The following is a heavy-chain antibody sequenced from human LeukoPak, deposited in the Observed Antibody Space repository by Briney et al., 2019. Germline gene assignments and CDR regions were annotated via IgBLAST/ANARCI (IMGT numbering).Heavy chain of an antibody. CDR2: IHHSGNT. CDR1: GGSISSRNW. V-gene: IGHV4-4*02. CDR3: ARIRGYNSEYYYYYMDV. Sequence: TSSETLSLTCGVSGGSISSRNWWSWIRQHPGKGLEWIGEIHHSGNTNYNPSLKSRVTISVDKSKNQFSLKLSSVTAADTAVYYCARIRGYNSEYYYYYMDVWGKGTTVSVSS. D-gene: IGHD6-19*01. J-gene: IGHJ6*03.